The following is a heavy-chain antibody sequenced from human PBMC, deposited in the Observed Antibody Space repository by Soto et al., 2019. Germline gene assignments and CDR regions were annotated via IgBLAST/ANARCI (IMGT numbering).Heavy chain of an antibody. CDR2: IYYSGST. CDR3: ARGGIAVAGTYWFDP. CDR1: GGSISSYY. V-gene: IGHV4-59*01. Sequence: SETLCLTCTVSGGSISSYYWSWIRQPPGKGLEWIGYIYYSGSTNYNPSLKSRVTISVDTSKNQFSLKLSSVTAADTAVYYCARGGIAVAGTYWFDPWGQGTLVTVSS. D-gene: IGHD6-19*01. J-gene: IGHJ5*02.